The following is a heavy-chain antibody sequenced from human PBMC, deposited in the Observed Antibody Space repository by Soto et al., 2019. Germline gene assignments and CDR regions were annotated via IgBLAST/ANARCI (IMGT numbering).Heavy chain of an antibody. V-gene: IGHV3-23*01. Sequence: PGGSLRLSCAASGFTFSSYAMSWVRQAPGKGLEWVPAISGSGGSTYYADSVKGRFTISRDNSKSTLYLQMNSLRAEDTAVYYCAKVAVLLWFGELLSPPDYWGQGTLVTVSS. CDR1: GFTFSSYA. J-gene: IGHJ4*02. D-gene: IGHD3-10*01. CDR2: ISGSGGST. CDR3: AKVAVLLWFGELLSPPDY.